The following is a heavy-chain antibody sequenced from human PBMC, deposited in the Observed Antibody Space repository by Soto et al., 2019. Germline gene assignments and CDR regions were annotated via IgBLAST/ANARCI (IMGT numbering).Heavy chain of an antibody. D-gene: IGHD5-18*01. J-gene: IGHJ4*02. CDR3: ARDRFRRDKAMVTFGY. Sequence: SVKVSCKASRGTFSSYVISLVRQAPGQGLEWMGGIIPIFGTANHEQQFQGRVTMTADESTSTAYMELSSLRSEDTAVYYCARDRFRRDKAMVTFGYWGQGTLVTVSS. V-gene: IGHV1-69*13. CDR1: RGTFSSYV. CDR2: IIPIFGTA.